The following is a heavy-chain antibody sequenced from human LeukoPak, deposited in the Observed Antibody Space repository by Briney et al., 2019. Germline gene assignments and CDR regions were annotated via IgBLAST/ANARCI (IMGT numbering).Heavy chain of an antibody. D-gene: IGHD5-24*01. Sequence: SETLSLTCTVSGGSISSYYWSWIRQPPGKGLEWIGYIYTSGSTNYNRSLKSRLTISVDTSKNQFSLKLSSVTAADTAVYYCARHGRDGYNYWGQGTLVTVSS. CDR3: ARHGRDGYNY. CDR2: IYTSGST. J-gene: IGHJ4*02. V-gene: IGHV4-4*09. CDR1: GGSISSYY.